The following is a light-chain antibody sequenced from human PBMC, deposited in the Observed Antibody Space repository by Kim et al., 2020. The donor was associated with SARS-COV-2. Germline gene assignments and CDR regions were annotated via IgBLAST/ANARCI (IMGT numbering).Light chain of an antibody. CDR3: SSYTSSSTLPVV. Sequence: SVTISCTGASSDVGGYNYVSWYQQHPNKAPKLMIYDVIKRPSGVSNRFSASKSGNTASLTISGLQADDEADYYCSSYTSSSTLPVVFGGGTQLTVL. V-gene: IGLV2-14*03. CDR1: SSDVGGYNY. CDR2: DVI. J-gene: IGLJ2*01.